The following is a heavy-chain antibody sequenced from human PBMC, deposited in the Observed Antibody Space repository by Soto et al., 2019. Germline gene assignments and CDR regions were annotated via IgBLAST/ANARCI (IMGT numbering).Heavy chain of an antibody. Sequence: GGSLRLSCAASGFIFKMYWMHWVRQSPGRGLVWISRIYNDGTYSDYADSVRGRLTISRDSVNDTLYLQMNNLRAEDSSLYYCTRGPRPISTGTGAYWGQGTQVTVSS. CDR2: IYNDGTYS. D-gene: IGHD3-10*01. V-gene: IGHV3-74*01. J-gene: IGHJ4*02. CDR3: TRGPRPISTGTGAY. CDR1: GFIFKMYW.